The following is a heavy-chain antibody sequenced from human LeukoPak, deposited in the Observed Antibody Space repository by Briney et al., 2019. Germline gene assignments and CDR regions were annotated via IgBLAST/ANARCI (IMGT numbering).Heavy chain of an antibody. CDR3: ARHHLYSGSYEDGMFDY. J-gene: IGHJ4*02. Sequence: SETLSLTCTVSGGSISSYYWSWIRQPPGKGLEWIGYIYYSGSTNYNPSLKSRVTISVDTSKNQFSLKLSSVTAADTAVYYCARHHLYSGSYEDGMFDYWGQGTLVTVSS. CDR2: IYYSGST. CDR1: GGSISSYY. V-gene: IGHV4-59*08. D-gene: IGHD1-26*01.